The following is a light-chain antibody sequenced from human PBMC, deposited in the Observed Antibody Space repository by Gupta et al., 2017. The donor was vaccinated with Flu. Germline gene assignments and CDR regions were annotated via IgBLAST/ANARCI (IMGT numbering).Light chain of an antibody. Sequence: PSSLAASVGDRVTITCRASQGIRNDLGWYQQKPGKAPKLLISGASTLQSGVPSRFSGSGSGTDFTLTISRLQPEDFATYYCRQDDNYPRTFGQGTKVEIK. CDR2: GAS. J-gene: IGKJ1*01. CDR3: RQDDNYPRT. CDR1: QGIRND. V-gene: IGKV1-6*01.